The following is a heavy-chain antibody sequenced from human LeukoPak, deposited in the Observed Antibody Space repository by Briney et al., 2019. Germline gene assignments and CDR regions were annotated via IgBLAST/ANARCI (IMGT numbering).Heavy chain of an antibody. J-gene: IGHJ6*02. Sequence: SQTLSLTCAISGYSVSSNSAAWNWIRQSPSRGLEWLGRTYYRSKWYNDYAVSVKSRITINPDTSKNQFSLQLNSVTPEDTAVYYCARVGYSSVWTPFAMDVWGQGTTVTVSS. CDR3: ARVGYSSVWTPFAMDV. CDR2: TYYRSKWYN. V-gene: IGHV6-1*01. CDR1: GYSVSSNSAA. D-gene: IGHD6-19*01.